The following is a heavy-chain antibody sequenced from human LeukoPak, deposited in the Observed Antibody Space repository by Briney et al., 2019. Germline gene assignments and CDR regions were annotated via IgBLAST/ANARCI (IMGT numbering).Heavy chain of an antibody. D-gene: IGHD6-13*01. CDR2: IKQDGSEE. CDR3: ARLSSSWHVDY. V-gene: IGHV3-7*02. J-gene: IGHJ4*02. CDR1: GFTFTDYW. Sequence: GGSLRLSCAASGFTFTDYWMGWVRQAPGKGLEWVASIKQDGSEEFYVDPVKGRFTVSRDNAEKSVHLQMNSLRAEDTAVYYCARLSSSWHVDYWGQGTLVTVSS.